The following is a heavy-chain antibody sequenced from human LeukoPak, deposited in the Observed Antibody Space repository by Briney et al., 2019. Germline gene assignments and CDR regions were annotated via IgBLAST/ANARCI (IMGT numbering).Heavy chain of an antibody. CDR2: IRYDGSNK. CDR1: GFTFSSFG. D-gene: IGHD5-24*01. J-gene: IGHJ4*02. Sequence: PGGSLRLSCAASGFTFSSFGMHWVRQAPGKGLEWVSFIRYDGSNKHYGDSVKGRFTISRDNSKNTLYLQMNSLRAEDTAVYYCARAWMPTTYYFDYWGQGTLVTVSS. V-gene: IGHV3-30*02. CDR3: ARAWMPTTYYFDY.